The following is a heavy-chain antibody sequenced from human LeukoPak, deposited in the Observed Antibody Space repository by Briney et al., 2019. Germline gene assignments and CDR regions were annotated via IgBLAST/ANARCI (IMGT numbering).Heavy chain of an antibody. J-gene: IGHJ4*02. CDR1: GGSFSGSY. V-gene: IGHV4-59*01. D-gene: IGHD3/OR15-3a*01. CDR3: AKSTLDNIWCPGD. Sequence: SETLSLTCTVSGGSFSGSYWSWIRQPPAKGLEWIGYIYYSGSTNYNPSLMSRVTTSIVATKEQFYLMLSSVAAADTAVYYCAKSTLDNIWCPGDWGQGTLVTVSS. CDR2: IYYSGST.